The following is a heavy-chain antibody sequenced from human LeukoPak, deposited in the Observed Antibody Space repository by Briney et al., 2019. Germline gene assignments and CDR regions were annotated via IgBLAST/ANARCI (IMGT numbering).Heavy chain of an antibody. CDR3: AREGSGYCSSTSCYSDAFDI. J-gene: IGHJ3*02. D-gene: IGHD2-2*01. CDR2: ISAYNGNT. V-gene: IGHV1-18*01. Sequence: ASVKVSCKASGYTFTSYGISWVRQAPGQGLEWMGWISAYNGNTNYAQKLQGGVTMTTDTSTSTAYMELRSLRSDDTAVYYCAREGSGYCSSTSCYSDAFDIWGQGTMVTVSS. CDR1: GYTFTSYG.